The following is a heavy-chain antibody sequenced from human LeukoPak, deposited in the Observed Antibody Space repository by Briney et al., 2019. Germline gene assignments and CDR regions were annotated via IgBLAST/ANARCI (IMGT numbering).Heavy chain of an antibody. J-gene: IGHJ6*03. CDR1: GGTFSSYA. V-gene: IGHV1-69*01. Sequence: GSSVKVSCKVSGGTFSSYAISWVRQAPGQGLEWMGGIIPIFGTANYAQKFQGRVTITADESTSTAYMELSSLRSEDTAVYYCARDRGRHGTYYYYYYYMDVWGKGTTVTVSS. CDR2: IIPIFGTA. CDR3: ARDRGRHGTYYYYYYYMDV. D-gene: IGHD1-14*01.